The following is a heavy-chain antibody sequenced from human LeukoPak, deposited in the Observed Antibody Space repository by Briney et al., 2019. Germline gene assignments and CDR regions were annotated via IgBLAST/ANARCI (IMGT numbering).Heavy chain of an antibody. V-gene: IGHV4-59*01. CDR3: ARDYSDSSGYSPFQH. CDR1: GGSISSNY. Sequence: SETLSLTCTVSGGSISSNYWTWIRQPPGKGLEWIGFIYFTGSTIYNPSLKSRVTISVDTSKNQFSLRLTSVTAADTAVYYCARDYSDSSGYSPFQHWGQGTLVTVSS. J-gene: IGHJ1*01. CDR2: IYFTGST. D-gene: IGHD3-22*01.